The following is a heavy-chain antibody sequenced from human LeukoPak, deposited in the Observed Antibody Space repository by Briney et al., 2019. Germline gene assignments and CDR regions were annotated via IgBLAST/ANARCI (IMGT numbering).Heavy chain of an antibody. CDR3: ARVSPRNWSDP. CDR1: GFTLSDYY. V-gene: IGHV3-11*06. CDR2: VSSSSDYT. Sequence: PGGSLRLSCAASGFTLSDYYMSWIRQAPGKGLEWVSYVSSSSDYTNYADSVKGRFTISRDNAKKSVYLQMNSLRAEDTAVYYCARVSPRNWSDPWGQGTLVTVSS. J-gene: IGHJ5*02.